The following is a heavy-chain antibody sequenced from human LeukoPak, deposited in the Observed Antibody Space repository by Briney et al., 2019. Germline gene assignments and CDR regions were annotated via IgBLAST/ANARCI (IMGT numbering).Heavy chain of an antibody. CDR3: ARTPNYYGSGLPHY. CDR1: GFTFSSYG. J-gene: IGHJ4*02. Sequence: PGGSLRLFCAASGFTFSSYGMHWGRQAPGKGLEWVAVIWYDGSNKYYADSVKGRFTISRDNSKNTLYLQMNSLRAEDTAVYYCARTPNYYGSGLPHYWGQGTLVTVSS. D-gene: IGHD3-10*01. CDR2: IWYDGSNK. V-gene: IGHV3-33*01.